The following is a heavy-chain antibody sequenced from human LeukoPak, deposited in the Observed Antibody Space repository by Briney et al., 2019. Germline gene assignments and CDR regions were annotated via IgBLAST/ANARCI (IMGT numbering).Heavy chain of an antibody. J-gene: IGHJ3*02. CDR2: INWNGGST. CDR3: AREGPDAFDI. CDR1: GFTFSHAW. Sequence: PGGSLRLSCAVSGFTFSHAWMSWVRQAPGKVLEWVSGINWNGGSTGYADSVKGRFTISRDNAKNSLYLQMNSLRAEDTAVYYCAREGPDAFDIWGQGTMVTVSS. V-gene: IGHV3-20*04.